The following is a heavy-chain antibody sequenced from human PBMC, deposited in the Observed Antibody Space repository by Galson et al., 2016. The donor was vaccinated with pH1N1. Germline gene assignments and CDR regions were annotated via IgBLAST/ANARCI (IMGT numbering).Heavy chain of an antibody. CDR2: ISYNGHDE. Sequence: SLRLSCAASGFNFDTFAMHWVRRTPGKGLEWVAFISYNGHDESYADSLKGRFTVSRDNSKNTLYLHMNSLRAEDTALYYYAREDWSYGDTYYYGMDVWGQGTTVTVYS. CDR1: GFNFDTFA. D-gene: IGHD4-17*01. CDR3: AREDWSYGDTYYYGMDV. J-gene: IGHJ6*02. V-gene: IGHV3-30-3*01.